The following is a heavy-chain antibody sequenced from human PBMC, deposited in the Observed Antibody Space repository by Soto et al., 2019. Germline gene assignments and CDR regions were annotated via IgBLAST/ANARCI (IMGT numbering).Heavy chain of an antibody. D-gene: IGHD2-15*01. CDR3: ANVGYSTSSNCYDH. CDR1: GGPFSSYH. J-gene: IGHJ5*02. CDR2: IIPILGRA. Sequence: SVKVSCKASGGPFSSYHISWVRQAPGQGLEWVGRIIPILGRANNAQHFQGRVTITADTSTNTAYMELSSLTSEDTAVYYCANVGYSTSSNCYDHWGHGTLVTVSS. V-gene: IGHV1-69*10.